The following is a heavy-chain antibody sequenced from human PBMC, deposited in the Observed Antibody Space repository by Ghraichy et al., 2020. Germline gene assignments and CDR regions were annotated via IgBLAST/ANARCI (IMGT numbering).Heavy chain of an antibody. CDR3: ARDSGYYARRSALDL. J-gene: IGHJ3*01. D-gene: IGHD3-22*01. V-gene: IGHV3-48*02. Sequence: LSLTCAASGFTFSASGMNWVRQAPGKGPEWVSYISDSNGFIYYADSVRSRFTISRDNAKNSLYLQMNSLRDDDTAVYYCARDSGYYARRSALDLWGQGTMVSVSS. CDR2: ISDSNGFI. CDR1: GFTFSASG.